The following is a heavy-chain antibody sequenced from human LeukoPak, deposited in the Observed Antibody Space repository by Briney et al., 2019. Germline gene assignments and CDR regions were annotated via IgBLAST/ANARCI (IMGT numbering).Heavy chain of an antibody. V-gene: IGHV3-23*01. CDR2: ISGSGGST. Sequence: GGSLRLSRAASGFTFSSYGMSWIRQAPEKGLEWVSAISGSGGSTYYADSVKGRFTISRDNSKNTLYLQMNSLRAEDTAVYYCAKDLWEQWLVRDAAFDIWGQGTMVTVSS. CDR1: GFTFSSYG. D-gene: IGHD6-19*01. CDR3: AKDLWEQWLVRDAAFDI. J-gene: IGHJ3*02.